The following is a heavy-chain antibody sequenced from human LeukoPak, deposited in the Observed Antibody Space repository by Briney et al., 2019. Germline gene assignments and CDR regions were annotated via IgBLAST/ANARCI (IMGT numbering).Heavy chain of an antibody. Sequence: GGSLRLSCAASGFTFSSYAMHWVRQAPGKGLEWVAVISYDGSNKYYADSVKGRFTISRDNSKNTLYLQMNSLRAEDTAVYYCARALSYQLLSPYYYYGMDVWGQGTTVTVSS. D-gene: IGHD2-2*01. CDR2: ISYDGSNK. CDR3: ARALSYQLLSPYYYYGMDV. V-gene: IGHV3-30-3*01. CDR1: GFTFSSYA. J-gene: IGHJ6*02.